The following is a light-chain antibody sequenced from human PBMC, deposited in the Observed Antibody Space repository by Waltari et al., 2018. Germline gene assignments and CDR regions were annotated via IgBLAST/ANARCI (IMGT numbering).Light chain of an antibody. CDR3: QQHGSSPYT. J-gene: IGKJ2*01. CDR1: QSVSRNY. Sequence: EVVLTQSPGTLSLSPGERAALSCRASQSVSRNYLAWYQQKPGQAPRLLISVASIRATGIPDRFSGSGSGTDFTLTISRLEPEDFAVYYCQQHGSSPYTFGQGTKLEIK. V-gene: IGKV3-20*01. CDR2: VAS.